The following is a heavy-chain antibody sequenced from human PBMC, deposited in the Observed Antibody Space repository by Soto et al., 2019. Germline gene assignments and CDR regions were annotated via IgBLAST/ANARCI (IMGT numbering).Heavy chain of an antibody. CDR3: TTGVAGYNPFDY. CDR2: IKRKADGETV. Sequence: EVQLVESGGGLVKPGGSLRLSCVASGFSFTNAWMIWVRQAPGKGLEWVGHIKRKADGETVDYATPVKGRFTISRDDSKNTVYLQMNSLKTEDTGVYYCTTGVAGYNPFDYWGQGTLVTVSS. D-gene: IGHD1-1*01. V-gene: IGHV3-15*07. CDR1: GFSFTNAW. J-gene: IGHJ4*02.